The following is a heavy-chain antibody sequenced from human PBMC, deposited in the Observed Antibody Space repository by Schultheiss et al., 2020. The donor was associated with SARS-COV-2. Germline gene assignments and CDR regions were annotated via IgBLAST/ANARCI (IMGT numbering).Heavy chain of an antibody. CDR1: GFTFDDYA. CDR2: ISWNSGSI. J-gene: IGHJ4*02. V-gene: IGHV3-9*01. Sequence: SLKISCAASGFTFDDYAMHWVRQAPGKGLEWVSGISWNSGSIGYADSVKGRFTISRDSAKNSLYLQMNSLRAEDTAVYYCARDGRWLQGSSSWSTPAYYFDYWGQGTLVTVSS. D-gene: IGHD6-13*01. CDR3: ARDGRWLQGSSSWSTPAYYFDY.